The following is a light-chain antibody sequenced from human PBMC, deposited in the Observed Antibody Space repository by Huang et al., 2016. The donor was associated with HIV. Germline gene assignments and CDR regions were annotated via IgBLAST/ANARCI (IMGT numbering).Light chain of an antibody. CDR3: QQYNNWPPSYT. CDR2: GAS. Sequence: EIVMTQSPATLSVSPGERATLSCRASQSVRSNLAWYQQKPGQAPRLRLYGASTRATGIPARFSGSGSGTEFTLTISSLQSEDFAVYYCQQYNNWPPSYTFGQGTKLEIK. J-gene: IGKJ2*01. V-gene: IGKV3-15*01. CDR1: QSVRSN.